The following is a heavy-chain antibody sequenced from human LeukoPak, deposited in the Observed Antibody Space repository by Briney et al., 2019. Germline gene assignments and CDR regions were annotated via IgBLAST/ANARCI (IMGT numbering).Heavy chain of an antibody. Sequence: GALIPSFPGSGFTLRRYWMHLVREAPGKGLVWVSRINSDGSSTSYPDCVKGLFTPSRTDANHTLYMQMTSTRAEDTAVYYSASSTSSGWLHWGQGTLVTVSS. J-gene: IGHJ4*02. D-gene: IGHD6-25*01. CDR3: ASSTSSGWLH. CDR2: INSDGSST. CDR1: GFTLRRYW. V-gene: IGHV3-74*01.